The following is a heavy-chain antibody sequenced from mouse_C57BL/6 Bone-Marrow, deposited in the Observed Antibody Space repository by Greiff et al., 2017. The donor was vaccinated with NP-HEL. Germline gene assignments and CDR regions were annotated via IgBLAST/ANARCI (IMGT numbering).Heavy chain of an antibody. Sequence: EVQLQQSGGDLVKPGGSLKLSCAASGFTFSSYGMSWVRQTPDKRLEWVATISSGGSYTYYPDSVKGRFTISRDNAKNTLYLQMSSLKSEDTAMYYCARHYSSNYFDYWGQGTTLTVSS. J-gene: IGHJ2*01. D-gene: IGHD2-5*01. CDR2: ISSGGSYT. V-gene: IGHV5-6*01. CDR1: GFTFSSYG. CDR3: ARHYSSNYFDY.